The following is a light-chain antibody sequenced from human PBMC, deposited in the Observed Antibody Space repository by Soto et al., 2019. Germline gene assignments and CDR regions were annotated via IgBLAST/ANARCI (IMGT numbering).Light chain of an antibody. CDR2: EVT. J-gene: IGLJ1*01. V-gene: IGLV2-8*01. CDR1: SSDVAADNF. Sequence: QSVLTQPPSASGAPGQSVTISCTGTSSDVAADNFVSWYQQHPGKAPKLMIAEVTKRPSGVPARFSGSESGNTASLTVSGLQAEDEADYYCSLYAGGNSAFGAGTKLAVL. CDR3: SLYAGGNSA.